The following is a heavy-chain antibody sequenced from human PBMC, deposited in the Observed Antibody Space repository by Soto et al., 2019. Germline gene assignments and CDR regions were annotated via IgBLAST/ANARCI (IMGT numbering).Heavy chain of an antibody. CDR2: IYYRGST. J-gene: IGHJ4*02. CDR1: GGSISSSSYY. D-gene: IGHD3-22*01. Sequence: QLQLQESGPGLVKPSETLSLTCTVAGGSISSSSYYWGWIRQPPGKGLEWIGSIYYRGSTYYKPYLKRRLTISVDTYKTQFSLQLSSVPAADTAVYYCASGGYYASSGYYGLFDYWGQGTLVTVSS. CDR3: ASGGYYASSGYYGLFDY. V-gene: IGHV4-39*01.